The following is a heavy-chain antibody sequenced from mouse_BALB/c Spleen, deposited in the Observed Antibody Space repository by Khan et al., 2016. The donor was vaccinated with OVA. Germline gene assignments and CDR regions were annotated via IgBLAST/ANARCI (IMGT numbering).Heavy chain of an antibody. CDR2: ISNSGNT. J-gene: IGHJ2*01. CDR3: ARVYGGDFDY. Sequence: EVQLQESGPGLVKPSQSLSLTCTVTGYSITTDYAWNWIRQFPGNKLEWMGYISNSGNTKYNPSLKSRIPITRDTSKNQFFLQLKSVTTEDTARYDCARVYGGDFDYWGQGTTLTVSS. CDR1: GYSITTDYA. D-gene: IGHD1-1*01. V-gene: IGHV3-2*02.